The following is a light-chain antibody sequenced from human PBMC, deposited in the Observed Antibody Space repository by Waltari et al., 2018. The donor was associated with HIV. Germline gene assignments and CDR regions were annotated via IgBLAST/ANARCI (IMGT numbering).Light chain of an antibody. CDR1: QSVSNN. J-gene: IGKJ1*01. Sequence: LIMTQSPGSLSVSPGERVTLSCRASQSVSNNLAWFQLQRGQPPRLLIFGVSSKAAGVPDIFRGSGSGTEFNLTISGLRSEDFATYYCQQYHSWPWTFGQGTKVEV. CDR3: QQYHSWPWT. CDR2: GVS. V-gene: IGKV3-15*01.